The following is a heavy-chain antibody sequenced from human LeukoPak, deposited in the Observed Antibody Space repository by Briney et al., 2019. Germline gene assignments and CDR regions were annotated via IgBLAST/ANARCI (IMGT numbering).Heavy chain of an antibody. J-gene: IGHJ4*02. CDR2: IIPIFGTA. CDR1: GGTFSNYA. V-gene: IGHV1-69*01. CDR3: ARGFDSQRADY. Sequence: GSSVKVSCTASGGTFSNYAISWVRQAPGQGLEWMGGIIPIFGTANYAQKFQGRVTITADESTSTAYMELSSLRSEDTAVYYCARGFDSQRADYWGQGTLVTVSS. D-gene: IGHD3-9*01.